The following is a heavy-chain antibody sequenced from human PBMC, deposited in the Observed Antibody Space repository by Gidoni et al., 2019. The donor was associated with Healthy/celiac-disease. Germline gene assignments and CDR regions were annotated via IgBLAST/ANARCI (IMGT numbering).Heavy chain of an antibody. CDR3: ARAGYCSSTSCRYYYGMDV. D-gene: IGHD2-2*01. Sequence: QVQLVQSGAEVKKPGASVKVSCKASGYTFTSYAMHWVRQAPGQRLEWMGWINAGNGNTKYSQKFQGRVTITRDTSASTAYMELSSLRSEDTAVYYCARAGYCSSTSCRYYYGMDVWGQGTTVTVSS. V-gene: IGHV1-3*01. CDR1: GYTFTSYA. J-gene: IGHJ6*02. CDR2: INAGNGNT.